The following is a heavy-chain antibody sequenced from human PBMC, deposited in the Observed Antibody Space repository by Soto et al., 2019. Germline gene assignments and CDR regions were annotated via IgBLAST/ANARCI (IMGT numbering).Heavy chain of an antibody. CDR1: GYIFTDHY. CDR3: GRDSWDCYDDSNRPYNAFDM. Sequence: QVQLVQSGAEVRKPGASVKVSCKTSGYIFTDHYIQWVRQAPGQGLEWMGMINPRGGGTTYTERFQGRVAMTRDTSTSTVYMELSSLIPEDKAVYYCGRDSWDCYDDSNRPYNAFDMVGQGTLVTVSS. CDR2: INPRGGGT. V-gene: IGHV1-46*01. J-gene: IGHJ3*02. D-gene: IGHD2-21*01.